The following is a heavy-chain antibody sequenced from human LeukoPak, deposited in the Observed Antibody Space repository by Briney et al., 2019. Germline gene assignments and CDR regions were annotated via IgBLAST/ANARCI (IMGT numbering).Heavy chain of an antibody. V-gene: IGHV3-11*01. J-gene: IGHJ4*02. CDR3: ARVIPVDIVATRPVDY. D-gene: IGHD5-12*01. CDR2: IGSSGSPT. Sequence: GGSLRLSCAASGFTFSDYYMSWIRQAPGKGLEWVSYIGSSGSPTYYADSVKGRFTISRDNAKNSLYLQMNSLRAEDTAVYYCARVIPVDIVATRPVDYWGQGTLVTVSS. CDR1: GFTFSDYY.